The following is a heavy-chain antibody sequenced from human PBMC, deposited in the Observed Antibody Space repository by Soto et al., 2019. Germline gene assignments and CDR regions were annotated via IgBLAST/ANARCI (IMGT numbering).Heavy chain of an antibody. CDR3: AKDFARGGYSDYQTFDY. CDR1: GFTFDDYA. CDR2: ISWNSGSI. D-gene: IGHD4-17*01. V-gene: IGHV3-9*01. J-gene: IGHJ4*02. Sequence: EVQLVESGGGLVQPGRSLRLSCAASGFTFDDYAMHWVRQAPGKGLEWVSGISWNSGSIGYADYVKGRFTISRDNAKNSLYLQMNSLRAEDTALYYCAKDFARGGYSDYQTFDYWGQGTLVTVSS.